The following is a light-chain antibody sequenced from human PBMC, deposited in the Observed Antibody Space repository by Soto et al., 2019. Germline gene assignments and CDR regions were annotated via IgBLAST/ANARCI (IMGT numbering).Light chain of an antibody. CDR2: YAS. V-gene: IGKV3-15*01. CDR3: QHYSSWPPT. CDR1: ERVHRN. J-gene: IGKJ3*01. Sequence: EMVMTQSPATLSVSPGERVTLSCRASERVHRNLAWYQQKPGQGPSLLIYYASTRATGVPDRFTGSGSGTEFTLTISSLQSEDFGVYHCQHYSSWPPTFGPGTKVEIK.